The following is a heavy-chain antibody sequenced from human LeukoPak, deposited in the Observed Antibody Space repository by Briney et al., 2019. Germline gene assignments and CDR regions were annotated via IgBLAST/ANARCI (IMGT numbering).Heavy chain of an antibody. V-gene: IGHV4-59*11. CDR2: IYYNGDT. D-gene: IGHD3-22*01. CDR1: GGSINSHY. Sequence: SETLSLTCTVSGGSINSHYWSWIRQPPGKGPEWIGYIYYNGDTHYTPSLKSRVTISVDSSKNQFSLKLTSVTAADTAVYYCARAFYYDSSRFYQYFDFWGRGNLVTVSS. J-gene: IGHJ4*02. CDR3: ARAFYYDSSRFYQYFDF.